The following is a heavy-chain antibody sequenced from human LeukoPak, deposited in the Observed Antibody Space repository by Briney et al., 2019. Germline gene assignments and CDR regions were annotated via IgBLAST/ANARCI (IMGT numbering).Heavy chain of an antibody. CDR2: INPNSGGT. CDR1: GYTFTGYY. CDR3: ARAMGDYYYYGMDV. D-gene: IGHD3-16*01. Sequence: ASVKVSCKASGYTFTGYYIHWVRQAPGQGLEWMGWINPNSGGTNYAQKFQGRVTMTRDTSISTAYMELSRLRSDDTAVYYCARAMGDYYYYGMDVWGRGTTVTVSS. J-gene: IGHJ6*02. V-gene: IGHV1-2*02.